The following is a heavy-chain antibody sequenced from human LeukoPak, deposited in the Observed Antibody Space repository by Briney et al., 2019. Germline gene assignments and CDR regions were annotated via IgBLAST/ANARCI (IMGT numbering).Heavy chain of an antibody. D-gene: IGHD5-18*01. CDR2: IKQDGSEK. J-gene: IGHJ6*03. CDR1: GFTFSSYW. CDR3: ASSGIQLWSQSYYYYYMDV. Sequence: GGSLRLSCAASGFTFSSYWMSWVRQAPGKGLEWVANIKQDGSEKYYVDSVKGRFTISRDNAKNSLYLQMNSLRAEDTAVYYCASSGIQLWSQSYYYYYMDVWGKGTTVTVSS. V-gene: IGHV3-7*01.